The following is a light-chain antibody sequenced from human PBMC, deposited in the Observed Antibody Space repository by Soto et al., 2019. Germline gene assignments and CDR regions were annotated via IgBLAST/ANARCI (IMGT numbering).Light chain of an antibody. CDR2: GAS. CDR1: QTVTGNY. CDR3: QQYGSSPRT. V-gene: IGKV3-20*01. Sequence: EIVLTQSPGTLSLSPGDRATLACGASQTVTGNYLAWYHQKPGQAPRLLIHGASSRATGIPDRFSGSGSGTDFTLTISRLEPEDFAVYYCQQYGSSPRTFGQGTKVDIK. J-gene: IGKJ1*01.